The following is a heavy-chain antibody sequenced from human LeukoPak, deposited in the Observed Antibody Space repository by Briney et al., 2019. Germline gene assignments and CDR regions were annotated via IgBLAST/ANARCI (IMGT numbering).Heavy chain of an antibody. CDR3: ARDGAAAGHDY. J-gene: IGHJ4*02. V-gene: IGHV4-30-4*01. CDR1: GGSISSGDYY. Sequence: SETLSLTCTVSGGSISSGDYYWSWIRQPPGKGLEWIGYIYYSGSTYYNPSLKSRVTISVDTSKNQFSLKLSSVTAADTAVYYCARDGAAAGHDYWGQGILVTVSS. D-gene: IGHD6-13*01. CDR2: IYYSGST.